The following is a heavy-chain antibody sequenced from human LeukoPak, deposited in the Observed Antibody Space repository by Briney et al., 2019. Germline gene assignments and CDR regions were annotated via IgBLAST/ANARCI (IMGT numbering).Heavy chain of an antibody. CDR2: ISSSGSTI. J-gene: IGHJ4*02. D-gene: IGHD2-21*02. Sequence: PGGSLRLSCAASGFTFSDYYMSWIRQAPGKGLEWVSYISSSGSTIYYADSVKGRFTISRDNAKNSLYLQMNSLRAEDTAVYYCARAPERPDSGDWFFFDYWGQGTLVTVSS. CDR3: ARAPERPDSGDWFFFDY. CDR1: GFTFSDYY. V-gene: IGHV3-11*01.